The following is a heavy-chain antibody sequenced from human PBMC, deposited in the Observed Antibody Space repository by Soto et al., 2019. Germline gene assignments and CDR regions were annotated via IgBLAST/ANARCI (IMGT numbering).Heavy chain of an antibody. D-gene: IGHD7-27*01. CDR2: IIPLFGTT. Sequence: QVQVVQSGVEVRRPGSSVKVSCKASGDTFKNCVISWVRQAPGQGLEWMGGIIPLFGTTDFVQRFQGRLTITTDESTTTAYMELSRLRSEDTATYYCAAELGFRKLSVVWGQGTTVIVSS. J-gene: IGHJ6*02. CDR3: AAELGFRKLSVV. CDR1: GDTFKNCV. V-gene: IGHV1-69*01.